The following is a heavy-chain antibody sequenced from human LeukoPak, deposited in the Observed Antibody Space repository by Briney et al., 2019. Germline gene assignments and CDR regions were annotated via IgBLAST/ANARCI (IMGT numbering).Heavy chain of an antibody. V-gene: IGHV1-2*02. CDR2: INPNSGGT. CDR3: ARDPGADYPYNWFDP. Sequence: ASVTVSCKASGYSFTRYCMHWVRQAPGQGLEWMGWINPNSGGTNCAQKFQGRVSMTRDTSISTAYMELSRLTSDDTAVYYCARDPGADYPYNWFDPWGQGTLVTVSS. CDR1: GYSFTRYC. D-gene: IGHD4/OR15-4a*01. J-gene: IGHJ5*02.